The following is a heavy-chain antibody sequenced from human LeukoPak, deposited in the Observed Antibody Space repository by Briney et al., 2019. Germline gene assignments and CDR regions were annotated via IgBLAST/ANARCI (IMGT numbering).Heavy chain of an antibody. J-gene: IGHJ4*02. CDR3: ARFGTTVVNPFDY. D-gene: IGHD4-23*01. Sequence: GRSLRLSCAASGFTFSSYGMHWVRQAPGKGLEWVAVIWYDGSNKYYADSVKGRFTISRDNSKNTLYLQMNSLRAEDTAVYYCARFGTTVVNPFDYWGQGTLVTASS. V-gene: IGHV3-33*01. CDR2: IWYDGSNK. CDR1: GFTFSSYG.